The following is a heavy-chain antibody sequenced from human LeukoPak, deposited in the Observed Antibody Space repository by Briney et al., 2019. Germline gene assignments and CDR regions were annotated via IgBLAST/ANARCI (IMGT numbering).Heavy chain of an antibody. Sequence: GESLKISCKGSGYSFTSYWIGWVRQVPGKGLEWMGIIYPGDSDTRYSPSFQGQVTISADKSISAAYLQWSSLKASDTAMYYCARHHSPYSSGWYNWFDPWGQGTLVTVSS. D-gene: IGHD6-19*01. V-gene: IGHV5-51*01. CDR3: ARHHSPYSSGWYNWFDP. CDR2: IYPGDSDT. CDR1: GYSFTSYW. J-gene: IGHJ5*02.